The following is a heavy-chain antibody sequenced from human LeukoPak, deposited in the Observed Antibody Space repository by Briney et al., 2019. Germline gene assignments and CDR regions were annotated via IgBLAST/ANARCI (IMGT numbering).Heavy chain of an antibody. CDR1: GGSISSYY. V-gene: IGHV4-59*01. CDR2: IYYSGST. CDR3: ARAESGWYGAWFDP. D-gene: IGHD6-19*01. J-gene: IGHJ5*02. Sequence: SETLSLTCTVSGGSISSYYWSWIRQPPGKGLEWIGYIYYSGSTNYNPSLKSRVTISVDTSKNQFSLKLSSVTAADTAVYYCARAESGWYGAWFDPWGQGTLVTVSS.